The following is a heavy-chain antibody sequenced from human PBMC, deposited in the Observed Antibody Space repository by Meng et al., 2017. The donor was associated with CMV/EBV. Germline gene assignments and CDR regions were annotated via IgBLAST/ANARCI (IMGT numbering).Heavy chain of an antibody. CDR1: GFTFSSYW. Sequence: GESLKISCAASGFTFSSYWMSWVRQAPGKGLEWVANIKHDGREKYYVDSVKGRFTISRDNAKNSLYLQMNSLRAEDTAVYYCARGAIVVVPAPPQYYYYGMDVWGQGTTVTVSS. V-gene: IGHV3-7*01. D-gene: IGHD2-2*01. CDR3: ARGAIVVVPAPPQYYYYGMDV. CDR2: IKHDGREK. J-gene: IGHJ6*02.